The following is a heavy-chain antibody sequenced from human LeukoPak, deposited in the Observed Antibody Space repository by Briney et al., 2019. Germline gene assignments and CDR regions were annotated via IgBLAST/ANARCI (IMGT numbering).Heavy chain of an antibody. CDR2: IYYSGST. V-gene: IGHV4-39*01. D-gene: IGHD2/OR15-2a*01. J-gene: IGHJ1*01. CDR1: GGSISSSSYY. CDR3: ARHGSTSSDDYFQH. Sequence: SETLSLTCTVSGGSISSSSYYWGWIRQPPGKGLEWIGSIYYSGSTYYNPSLKSRVTISVDRSKNQFSLKLSSVTAADTAVYYCARHGSTSSDDYFQHWGQGTLVTVSS.